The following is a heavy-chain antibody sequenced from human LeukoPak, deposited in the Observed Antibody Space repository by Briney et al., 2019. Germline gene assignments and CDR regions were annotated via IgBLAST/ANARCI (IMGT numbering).Heavy chain of an antibody. V-gene: IGHV3-30*04. CDR2: LSLDDITK. J-gene: IGHJ4*02. CDR3: ARDPIGAAPDYFDF. CDR1: GFTFSSYT. Sequence: GGSLRLSCAASGFTFSSYTMHWVGQAPGKGLEWVAVLSLDDITKYYVDSVKGRFTISRDNSKSTLYLQMNSLRAEDTAVYFCARDPIGAAPDYFDFWGQGTLVTVSS. D-gene: IGHD6-6*01.